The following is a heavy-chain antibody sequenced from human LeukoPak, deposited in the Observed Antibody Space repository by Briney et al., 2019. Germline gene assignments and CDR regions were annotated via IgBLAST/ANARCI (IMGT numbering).Heavy chain of an antibody. Sequence: SETLSLTCTVSGGSISSYYWSWIRQPPGKGLEWIGYIYYSGSTNYNPSLTSRVTISVDTSKNQFSLKLSSVTAADTAVYYCASWYYYDSSGHFQHWGQGTLVTVSS. D-gene: IGHD3-22*01. CDR2: IYYSGST. V-gene: IGHV4-59*01. J-gene: IGHJ1*01. CDR3: ASWYYYDSSGHFQH. CDR1: GGSISSYY.